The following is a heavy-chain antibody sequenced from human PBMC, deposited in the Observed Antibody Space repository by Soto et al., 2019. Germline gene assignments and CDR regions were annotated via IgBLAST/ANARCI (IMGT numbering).Heavy chain of an antibody. V-gene: IGHV3-64*01. Sequence: EVQLAESGGGLAQPGGSLRLSCAATGFTLNGYAMDWVRQAPGKGLEYVSGISSNGVSTYYAKSVQGRFTISRDNSKNTVYLQMGSLRPEDMAVYYCARRARPHFYYMDVWGKGTTVTVSS. CDR1: GFTLNGYA. J-gene: IGHJ6*03. CDR3: ARRARPHFYYMDV. CDR2: ISSNGVST. D-gene: IGHD6-6*01.